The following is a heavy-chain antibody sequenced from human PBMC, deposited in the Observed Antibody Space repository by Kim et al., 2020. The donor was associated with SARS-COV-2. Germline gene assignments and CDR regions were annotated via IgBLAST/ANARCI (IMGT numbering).Heavy chain of an antibody. J-gene: IGHJ3*02. D-gene: IGHD4-17*01. CDR1: GGSISSSDYY. CDR2: IYYSGIS. CDR3: ARHFDYPKAFDI. Sequence: SETLSLTCSASGGSISSSDYYWGWIRQPPGKGLEWIGSIYYSGISNYNPSLKSRLSISVVTSKNHFSLKLSSVTAADTALYYCARHFDYPKAFDIWGQGTMVTVSS. V-gene: IGHV4-39*01.